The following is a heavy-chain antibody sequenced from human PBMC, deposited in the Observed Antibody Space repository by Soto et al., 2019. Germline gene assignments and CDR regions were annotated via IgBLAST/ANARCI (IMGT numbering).Heavy chain of an antibody. Sequence: GGSLRLSCAASGFTFSSYWMSWVRQAPGKGLEWVANIKQDGSEKYYVDSVKGRFTISRDNAKNSLYLQMNSLRAEDTAVYYCARAPLGYYDSSGPFDYWGQGTLVTAPQ. CDR2: IKQDGSEK. J-gene: IGHJ4*02. V-gene: IGHV3-7*03. CDR1: GFTFSSYW. CDR3: ARAPLGYYDSSGPFDY. D-gene: IGHD3-22*01.